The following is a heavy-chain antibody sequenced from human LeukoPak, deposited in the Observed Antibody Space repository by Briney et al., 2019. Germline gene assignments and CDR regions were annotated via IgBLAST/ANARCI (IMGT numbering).Heavy chain of an antibody. CDR1: GFTFSSYA. CDR3: ATYPYYYYYMDV. V-gene: IGHV3-23*01. J-gene: IGHJ6*03. Sequence: GRSLRLSCAASGFTFSSYAMHWVRQAPGKGLEWVSAISAFGDTSYYADSVKGRFTISRDNSKNTLYLHMNSLRAEDTAVYYCATYPYYYYYMDVWGKGTTVTVSS. CDR2: ISAFGDTS.